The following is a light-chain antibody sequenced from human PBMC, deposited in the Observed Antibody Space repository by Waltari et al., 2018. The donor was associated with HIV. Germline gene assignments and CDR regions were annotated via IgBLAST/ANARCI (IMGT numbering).Light chain of an antibody. J-gene: IGKJ4*01. CDR1: QSVSRY. CDR2: DAS. CDR3: QQRSNWLT. Sequence: EIVLTQSPATLSLSPGERAPLSCRASQSVSRYLAWYQQKPGQAPRLLIYDASNRATGIPARFSGSGSGTDFTLTISSLEPEDFAVYYCQQRSNWLTFGGGTKVEIK. V-gene: IGKV3-11*01.